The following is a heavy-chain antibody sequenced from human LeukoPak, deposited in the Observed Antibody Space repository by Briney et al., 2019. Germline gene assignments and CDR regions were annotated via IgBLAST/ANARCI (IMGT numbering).Heavy chain of an antibody. J-gene: IGHJ4*02. CDR3: ARQHCSGGDCYFFD. V-gene: IGHV3-33*01. Sequence: GVSLRLSGAASGFTFSSYGMHWVRKAPGKGLEWVALIWYDGNNKYYADSVKGRFTISRDNSKNTLYLQLNSLRAEDTAVYYCARQHCSGGDCYFFDWGQGTLVTVSS. CDR1: GFTFSSYG. D-gene: IGHD2-15*01. CDR2: IWYDGNNK.